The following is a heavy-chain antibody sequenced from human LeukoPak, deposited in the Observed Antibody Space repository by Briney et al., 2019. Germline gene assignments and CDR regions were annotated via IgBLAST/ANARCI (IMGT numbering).Heavy chain of an antibody. Sequence: PSETLSLTCAVYGGSFSGYYWSWIRQPPGKGLEWIGEINHSGSTNYNPSLKSRVTISVDTSKNQFSLKLSSVTAADTAVYYCASFSGAYSNPGFDPWGQGTLATVSS. D-gene: IGHD4-11*01. CDR2: INHSGST. CDR1: GGSFSGYY. J-gene: IGHJ5*02. V-gene: IGHV4-34*01. CDR3: ASFSGAYSNPGFDP.